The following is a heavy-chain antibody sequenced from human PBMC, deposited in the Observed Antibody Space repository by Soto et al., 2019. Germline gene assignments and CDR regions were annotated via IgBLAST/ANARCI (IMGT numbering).Heavy chain of an antibody. CDR3: ARDGVGATAFWGYLDY. D-gene: IGHD2-15*01. V-gene: IGHV3-33*01. CDR1: GSIFRGYG. Sequence: QVLLVESGGGVVQPGRSLRLSCAASGSIFRGYGMHWVRQAPGKGLEWVAVIRFDGSNLNYADFVMGRFTISRDNSKNTLYLEMNRLRVEDTAVYYCARDGVGATAFWGYLDYWGQGTLVTVSS. CDR2: IRFDGSNL. J-gene: IGHJ4*02.